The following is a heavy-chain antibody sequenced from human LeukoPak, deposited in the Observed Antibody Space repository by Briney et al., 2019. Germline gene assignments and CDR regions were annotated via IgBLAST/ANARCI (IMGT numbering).Heavy chain of an antibody. CDR3: ARVSGDDSGHFHL. V-gene: IGHV4-38-2*01. CDR1: GYSIGSGYY. J-gene: IGHJ1*01. CDR2: IYHTKTT. Sequence: SETLSLTCAVSGYSIGSGYYWGWIRQPPGKGLEWIGSIYHTKTTSYNPSLTSRVTISVDTSKIQFSLRLSSVTAADTAVYYCARVSGDDSGHFHLWGQGTLVTVSS. D-gene: IGHD2-21*02.